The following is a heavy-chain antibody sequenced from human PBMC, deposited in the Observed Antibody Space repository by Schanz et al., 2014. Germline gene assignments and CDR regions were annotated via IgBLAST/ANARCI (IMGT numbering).Heavy chain of an antibody. CDR3: ATAEDASGSYGLPACGV. D-gene: IGHD3-10*01. Sequence: QVPLVQSGAEVKKAGASVKVSCKVSGYTLSKLSIHWVRQAPGKGLEWMGGLDLEDGEIVYAEQLKGRVTMTEDTSTDPAYMELSSLRSQDTAVYYCATAEDASGSYGLPACGVWGQGTTVIVSS. V-gene: IGHV1-24*01. J-gene: IGHJ6*02. CDR2: LDLEDGEI. CDR1: GYTLSKLS.